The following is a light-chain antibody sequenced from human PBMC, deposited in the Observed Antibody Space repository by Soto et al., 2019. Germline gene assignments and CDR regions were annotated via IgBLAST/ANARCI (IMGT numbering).Light chain of an antibody. CDR1: SSNIENYY. V-gene: IGLV1-51*01. CDR3: GTYDSSLRDGV. Sequence: QSVLTQPPSVSAAPGQKVTISCSGSSSNIENYYVSWYQQLPGTPPKLPIYDNNKRPSGIPDRFSGSKSGTSATLDITGLQTGDEADYYCGTYDSSLRDGVFGTGTKSPS. CDR2: DNN. J-gene: IGLJ1*01.